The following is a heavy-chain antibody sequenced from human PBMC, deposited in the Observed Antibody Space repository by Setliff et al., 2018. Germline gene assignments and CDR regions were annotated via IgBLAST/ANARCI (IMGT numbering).Heavy chain of an antibody. CDR3: ARALASAGTVYFDY. Sequence: GESLKISCKGSGYAFTSYWIGWVRQMPGKGLEWLGIIYSSDSHTRYSPSFQGQVTISADKSICTAYLQWSSLKASDTAMYYCARALASAGTVYFDYWGQGTLVTVSS. CDR2: IYSSDSHT. CDR1: GYAFTSYW. V-gene: IGHV5-51*01. J-gene: IGHJ4*02. D-gene: IGHD6-13*01.